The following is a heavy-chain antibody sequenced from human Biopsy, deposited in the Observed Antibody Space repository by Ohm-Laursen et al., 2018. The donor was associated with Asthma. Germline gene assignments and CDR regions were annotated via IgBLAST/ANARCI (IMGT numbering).Heavy chain of an antibody. CDR2: IWYDGSNK. CDR1: GFTFSSYA. Sequence: SLRLSCTASGFTFSSYAMHWVRQAPGKGLEWVAVIWYDGSNKYYADSVKGRFTISRDNSKNTLYLQMNSLRAEDTAVYYCARDREYSSGWYHPLFDYWGQGTLVTVSS. CDR3: ARDREYSSGWYHPLFDY. D-gene: IGHD6-19*01. V-gene: IGHV3-33*08. J-gene: IGHJ4*02.